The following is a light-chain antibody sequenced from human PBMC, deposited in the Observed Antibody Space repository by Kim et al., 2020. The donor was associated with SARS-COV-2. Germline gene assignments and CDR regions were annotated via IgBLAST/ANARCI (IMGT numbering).Light chain of an antibody. CDR2: YDT. CDR3: QVWDSVNDHPYV. J-gene: IGLJ1*01. CDR1: IIGTKR. V-gene: IGLV3-21*04. Sequence: KTAKSTCGGDIIGTKRVHCYHQKPGQAPVLVIYYDTDRPSGIPERFSGSSSGNTATLTISRVDAGDEADYYCQVWDSVNDHPYVFGTGTKVTVL.